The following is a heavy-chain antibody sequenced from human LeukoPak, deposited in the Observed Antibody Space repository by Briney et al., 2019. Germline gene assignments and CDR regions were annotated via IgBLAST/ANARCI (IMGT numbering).Heavy chain of an antibody. D-gene: IGHD4-23*01. V-gene: IGHV1-69*04. CDR1: GGTFSSYA. CDR3: ARESYSGNPYFDY. Sequence: GSSVKVSCKASGGTFSSYAISWVRQAPGQGLEWMGRIIPILGIANYAQKFQGRVTITADKSTCTAYMELSSLRSEDTAMYYCARESYSGNPYFDYWGQGTLVTVSS. CDR2: IIPILGIA. J-gene: IGHJ4*02.